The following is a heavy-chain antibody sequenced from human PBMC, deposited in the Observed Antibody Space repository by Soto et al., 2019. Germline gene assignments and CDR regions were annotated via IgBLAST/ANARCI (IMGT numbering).Heavy chain of an antibody. D-gene: IGHD5-18*01. Sequence: QVQLVQSGAEVKKPGSSVKVSCKASGGTFSNTAFIWVRQAPGQGLEWMGGIIPIFGAPNYAQKFQGRLMISADDSASKAYMELNTLTSEATAVYYCATPADPLDTAMIKGLAHWGQGTLVTVSS. CDR3: ATPADPLDTAMIKGLAH. V-gene: IGHV1-69*01. CDR2: IIPIFGAP. J-gene: IGHJ4*02. CDR1: GGTFSNTA.